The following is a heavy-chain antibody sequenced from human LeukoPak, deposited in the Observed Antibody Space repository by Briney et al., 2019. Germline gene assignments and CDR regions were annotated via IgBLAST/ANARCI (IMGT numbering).Heavy chain of an antibody. CDR1: GGSISTYY. Sequence: SETLSLTCTVSGGSISTYYWSWIRQPLGKGLEWIGYIFHSGSTNYNPSLKSRVTISVDTSKNQFSLKLSSVTAADTAVYYCARSAGSGSYYPFDYWGQGTLVTVSS. D-gene: IGHD3-10*01. CDR2: IFHSGST. J-gene: IGHJ4*02. CDR3: ARSAGSGSYYPFDY. V-gene: IGHV4-59*08.